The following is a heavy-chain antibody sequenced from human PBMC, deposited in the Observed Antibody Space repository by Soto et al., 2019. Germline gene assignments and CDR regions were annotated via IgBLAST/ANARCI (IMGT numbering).Heavy chain of an antibody. Sequence: ASVKVSCKVSGYTLTELSMHWVRQAPGKGLEWMGGFDPEDGETIYAQKFQGRVTMTEDTSTDTAYMELSSLRSEDTAVYYCAKDAMVRHGMDAWGQGTTVTVSS. CDR3: AKDAMVRHGMDA. CDR1: GYTLTELS. D-gene: IGHD3-10*01. CDR2: FDPEDGET. V-gene: IGHV1-24*01. J-gene: IGHJ6*02.